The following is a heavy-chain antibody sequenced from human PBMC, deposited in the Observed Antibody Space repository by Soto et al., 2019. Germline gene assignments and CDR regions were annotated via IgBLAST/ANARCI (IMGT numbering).Heavy chain of an antibody. CDR2: ISYGGYK. Sequence: QAQLQESGPGLVKPSQTLSLSCTVSGDSISGGDVYWSWIRQSPGKALEWIAHISYGGYKFYNPSLKSRVTMSVDTSRNQVSLKLSSVTVADTAVYYCATVNGSFLSFFDNWGQGTLVAVSS. J-gene: IGHJ4*02. CDR1: GDSISGGDVY. V-gene: IGHV4-30-4*08. D-gene: IGHD2-8*01. CDR3: ATVNGSFLSFFDN.